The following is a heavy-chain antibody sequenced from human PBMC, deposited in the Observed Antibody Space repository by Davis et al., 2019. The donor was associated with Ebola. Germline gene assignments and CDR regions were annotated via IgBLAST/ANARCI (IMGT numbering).Heavy chain of an antibody. CDR3: ARHGTTVVTPANWFDP. CDR2: IYPGDSET. Sequence: GESLKISCKASGYSFNIYWIAWVRQMPGKGLEWMGVIYPGDSETTYSPSFQGQVTISADKSISTAYLQWSSLKASDTAMYYCARHGTTVVTPANWFDPWGQGTLVTVSS. V-gene: IGHV5-51*01. J-gene: IGHJ5*02. D-gene: IGHD4-23*01. CDR1: GYSFNIYW.